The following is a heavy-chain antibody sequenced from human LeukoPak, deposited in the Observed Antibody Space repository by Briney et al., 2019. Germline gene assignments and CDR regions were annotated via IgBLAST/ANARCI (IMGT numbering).Heavy chain of an antibody. Sequence: PGGSLRLSCEASGFTFSNYWMHWVRQAPGKGLVWVSHIKSDGRSTTYADSVKGRFTISRDNTKNTLYLQMNSLRAEDTAVYYCVRERVYGADFDSWGQGTLVTVSS. V-gene: IGHV3-74*01. CDR3: VRERVYGADFDS. CDR1: GFTFSNYW. J-gene: IGHJ4*02. D-gene: IGHD4-17*01. CDR2: IKSDGRST.